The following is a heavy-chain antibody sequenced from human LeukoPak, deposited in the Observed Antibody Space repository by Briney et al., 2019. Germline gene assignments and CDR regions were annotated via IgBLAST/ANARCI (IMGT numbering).Heavy chain of an antibody. J-gene: IGHJ4*02. D-gene: IGHD2-8*01. V-gene: IGHV1-18*04. Sequence: ASVKVSCKASGYTFTSYYMHWVRQAPGQGLEWMGWISAYNGNTNYAQKLQGRVTMTTDTSTSTAYMELRSLRSDDTAVYYCARSLADIVLMVYASPFDYWGQGTLVTVSS. CDR3: ARSLADIVLMVYASPFDY. CDR2: ISAYNGNT. CDR1: GYTFTSYY.